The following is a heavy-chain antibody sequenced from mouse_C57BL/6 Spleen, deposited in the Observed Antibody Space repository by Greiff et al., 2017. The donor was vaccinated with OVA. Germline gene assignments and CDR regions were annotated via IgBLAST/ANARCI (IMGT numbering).Heavy chain of an antibody. J-gene: IGHJ4*01. CDR2: IHPNSGST. D-gene: IGHD2-10*01. CDR3: AGLLFYAMDY. V-gene: IGHV1-64*01. CDR1: GYTFTSYW. Sequence: QVQLQQPGAELVKPGASVKLSCKASGYTFTSYWMHWVKQRPGQGLEWIGMIHPNSGSTNYNEKFKSKATLTVDKSSSTAYMQLSSLTSEDSSVYYCAGLLFYAMDYWGQGTSVTVSS.